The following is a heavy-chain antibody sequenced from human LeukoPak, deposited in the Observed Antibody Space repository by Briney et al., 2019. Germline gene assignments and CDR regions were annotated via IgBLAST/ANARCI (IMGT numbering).Heavy chain of an antibody. D-gene: IGHD3-10*01. CDR3: ARSNRTPWFGELLPYMDV. V-gene: IGHV4-61*08. Sequence: PSETLSLTCTVSGGSISSGGYYWSWIRQHPGKGLEWIGYIYYSGSTNYNPSLKSRVTISVDTSKNQFSLKLSSVTAADTAVYYCARSNRTPWFGELLPYMDVWGKGTTVTVSS. CDR1: GGSISSGGYY. CDR2: IYYSGST. J-gene: IGHJ6*03.